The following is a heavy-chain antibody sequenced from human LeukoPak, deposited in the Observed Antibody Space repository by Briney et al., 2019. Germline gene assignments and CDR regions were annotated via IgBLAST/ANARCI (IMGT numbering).Heavy chain of an antibody. CDR2: INPNSGGT. CDR1: GYTFTGYY. D-gene: IGHD4-23*01. J-gene: IGHJ2*01. CDR3: ARGVPTTVVTPDWYFDL. V-gene: IGHV1-2*02. Sequence: ASVKVSCKASGYTFTGYYMHWVRQAPGQGLEWMGWINPNSGGTNYAQKFQGRVTMTRDTSISTAYMELSRLRSDDTAVYYCARGVPTTVVTPDWYFDLWGRGTLVTVSS.